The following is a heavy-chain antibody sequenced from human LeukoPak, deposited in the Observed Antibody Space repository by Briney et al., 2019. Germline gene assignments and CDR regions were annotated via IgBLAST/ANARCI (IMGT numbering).Heavy chain of an antibody. D-gene: IGHD3-16*01. J-gene: IGHJ5*02. CDR2: IYPGDSYT. Sequence: GESLKISCKGSGYSFNNYWIAWVRQMPGKGLEWMGIIYPGDSYTTYSPSFQGQVTISTDKPISTAYLQWSSLKASDTAIYYCARQGGGFPFDTWGQGTLVTVSS. V-gene: IGHV5-51*01. CDR1: GYSFNNYW. CDR3: ARQGGGFPFDT.